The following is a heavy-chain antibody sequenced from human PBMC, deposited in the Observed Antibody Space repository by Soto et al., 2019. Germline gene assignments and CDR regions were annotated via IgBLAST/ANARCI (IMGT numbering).Heavy chain of an antibody. Sequence: GGSLRLSCAASGFTVSDNYMTWVRQAPGKGLEWVSIIYSRGYTYYADSVKGRFTISRDNAKNSLYLQMNSLRDEDTAVYYCARDVNRRFDFWGQGTPVTVSS. CDR3: ARDVNRRFDF. CDR2: IYSRGYT. V-gene: IGHV3-53*01. J-gene: IGHJ4*02. CDR1: GFTVSDNY.